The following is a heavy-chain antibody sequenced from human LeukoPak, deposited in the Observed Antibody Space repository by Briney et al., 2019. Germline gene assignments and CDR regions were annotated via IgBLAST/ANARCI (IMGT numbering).Heavy chain of an antibody. V-gene: IGHV3-11*01. CDR1: GFTFSDYY. D-gene: IGHD6-19*01. CDR2: ISSSGSTI. CDR3: ARDRPKWSSGWFHRDAFDI. Sequence: GGSLRLSCAASGFTFSDYYMSWIRQAPGKGLEWVSYISSSGSTIYYADSVEGRFTISRDNAKNSLYLQMNSLRAEDTAVYYCARDRPKWSSGWFHRDAFDIWGQGTMVTVSS. J-gene: IGHJ3*02.